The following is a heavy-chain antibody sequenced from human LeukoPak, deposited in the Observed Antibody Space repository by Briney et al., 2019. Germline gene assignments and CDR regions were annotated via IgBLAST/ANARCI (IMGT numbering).Heavy chain of an antibody. V-gene: IGHV3-23*01. CDR1: GFTFSTYA. J-gene: IGHJ4*02. CDR3: ARGNFLRHFDSSPPY. CDR2: ISYSGGYT. Sequence: PGGSLRLSCAASGFTFSTYAVSWVRQAPGKGLEWVSAISYSGGYTYYADSVKGRFTISRDTSKNTVYLQMNSLRAEDTAVYYCARGNFLRHFDSSPPYWGQGTLVTVSS. D-gene: IGHD3-9*01.